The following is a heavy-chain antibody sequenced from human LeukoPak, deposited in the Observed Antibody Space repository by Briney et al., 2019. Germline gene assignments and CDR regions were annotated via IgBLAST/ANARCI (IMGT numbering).Heavy chain of an antibody. V-gene: IGHV3-11*04. CDR3: ARVDYYDSSGYYTPNWFDP. CDR2: ISSSGSII. D-gene: IGHD3-22*01. CDR1: GFTFSDYY. J-gene: IGHJ5*02. Sequence: GGSLRLSCAASGFTFSDYYMSWIRQAPGKGLEWVSYISSSGSIIYYADSVRGRFSISRDNAKNSLYLQMNSLRAEDTAVYCCARVDYYDSSGYYTPNWFDPWGQGTLVTVSS.